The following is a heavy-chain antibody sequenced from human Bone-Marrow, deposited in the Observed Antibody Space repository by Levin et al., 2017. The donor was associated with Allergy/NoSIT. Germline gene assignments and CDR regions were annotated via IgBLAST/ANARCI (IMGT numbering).Heavy chain of an antibody. J-gene: IGHJ4*02. CDR3: ARHRYDFWSGYYPEYYFDY. CDR2: IYYSGST. CDR1: GGSITERNYF. V-gene: IGHV4-39*01. Sequence: SETLSLTCTVSGGSITERNYFWGWIRQPPGKGLEWIGSIYYSGSTYSNPSLKSRVSISVDTSKNQFSLKLSSVTAADTAVDYCARHRYDFWSGYYPEYYFDYWGQGTLVTVSS. D-gene: IGHD3-3*01.